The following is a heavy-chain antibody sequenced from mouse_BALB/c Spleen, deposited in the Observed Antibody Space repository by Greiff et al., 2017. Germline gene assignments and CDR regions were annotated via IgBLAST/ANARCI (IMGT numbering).Heavy chain of an antibody. CDR1: GYSITSDYA. J-gene: IGHJ4*01. D-gene: IGHD2-3*01. CDR2: ISYSGST. Sequence: EVQRVESGPGLVKPSQSLSLTCTVTGYSITSDYAWNWIRQFPGNKLEWMGYISYSGSTSYNPSLKSRISITRDTSKNQFFLQLNSVTTEDTATYYCALYDGYSSYAMDYWGQGTSVTVSS. V-gene: IGHV3-2*02. CDR3: ALYDGYSSYAMDY.